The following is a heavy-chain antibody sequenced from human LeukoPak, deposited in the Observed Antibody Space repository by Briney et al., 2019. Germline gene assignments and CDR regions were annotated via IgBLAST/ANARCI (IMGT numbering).Heavy chain of an antibody. J-gene: IGHJ4*02. D-gene: IGHD3-3*01. CDR1: GGSISSYY. Sequence: TSSETLSLTCTVSGGSISSYYWSWIRQPPGKGLEWIGYIYYSGSTNYNPSLKSRVTISVDTSKNQFSLKLSSVTAADTAVYYCARSPSGYSDYWGQGTLVTVSS. V-gene: IGHV4-59*01. CDR3: ARSPSGYSDY. CDR2: IYYSGST.